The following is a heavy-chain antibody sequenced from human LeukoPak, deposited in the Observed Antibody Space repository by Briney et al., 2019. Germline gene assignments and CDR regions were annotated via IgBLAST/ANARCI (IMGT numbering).Heavy chain of an antibody. D-gene: IGHD4-23*01. CDR3: ARTLRTTVVTPGY. V-gene: IGHV1-2*02. J-gene: IGHJ4*02. Sequence: GASVKVSCKASGYTFSDYYTHWVRQAPGQGLEWMGWINPNSGGTNYAQKFQGRVTMTRDTSISTAYMELSRLRSDDTAVYYCARTLRTTVVTPGYWGQGTLVTVSS. CDR1: GYTFSDYY. CDR2: INPNSGGT.